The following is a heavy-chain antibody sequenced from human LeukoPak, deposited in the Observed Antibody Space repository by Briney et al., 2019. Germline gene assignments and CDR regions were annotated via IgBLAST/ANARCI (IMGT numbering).Heavy chain of an antibody. V-gene: IGHV3-30*03. Sequence: GGSLRLSCAASGFTFSSYGMPWVRQAPGKGLEWVAVISYDGSNKYYADSVKGRFTISRDNSKNTLYLQMNSLRAEDTAVYYCAPRNFDYWGQGTLVTVSS. J-gene: IGHJ4*02. CDR3: APRNFDY. CDR2: ISYDGSNK. D-gene: IGHD1-26*01. CDR1: GFTFSSYG.